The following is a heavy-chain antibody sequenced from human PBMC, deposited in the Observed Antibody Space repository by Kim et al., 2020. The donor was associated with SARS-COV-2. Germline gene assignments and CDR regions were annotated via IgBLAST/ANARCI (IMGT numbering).Heavy chain of an antibody. CDR1: GFTFSSYA. Sequence: GGSLRLSCAASGFTFSSYAMSWVRQAPGKGLEWVSAISGRGGSTYYADSVKGRFTISRANSKNTLYLQMNSLRAEDTAVYYCAKDERRYDILTGYYSWGQGTLVTVSS. J-gene: IGHJ4*02. V-gene: IGHV3-23*01. CDR3: AKDERRYDILTGYYS. D-gene: IGHD3-9*01. CDR2: ISGRGGST.